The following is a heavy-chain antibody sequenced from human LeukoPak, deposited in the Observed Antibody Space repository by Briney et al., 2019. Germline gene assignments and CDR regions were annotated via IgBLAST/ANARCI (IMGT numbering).Heavy chain of an antibody. Sequence: AGSLRLSCAASGFTFSSYAMHWVRQAPGKGLEWVAVISYDGSNKYYADSVKGRFTISRDNSKNTLYLQMNSLRAEDTAVYYCARDGDRYSSSWYNDYWGQGTLVTVSS. V-gene: IGHV3-30*04. CDR3: ARDGDRYSSSWYNDY. D-gene: IGHD6-13*01. CDR1: GFTFSSYA. CDR2: ISYDGSNK. J-gene: IGHJ4*02.